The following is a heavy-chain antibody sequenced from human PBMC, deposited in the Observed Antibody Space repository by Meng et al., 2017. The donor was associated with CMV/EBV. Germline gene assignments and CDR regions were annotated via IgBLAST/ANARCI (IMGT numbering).Heavy chain of an antibody. J-gene: IGHJ5*02. Sequence: SGGSISSGSYYWSWIRQPPGKGLEWIGYIYYSGSTNYNPSLKSRVTISVDTSKNQSSLKLSSVTAADTAVYYCARLYYDFWSGYDRWGQGTLVTVSS. CDR3: ARLYYDFWSGYDR. D-gene: IGHD3-3*01. CDR1: GGSISSGSYY. CDR2: IYYSGST. V-gene: IGHV4-61*01.